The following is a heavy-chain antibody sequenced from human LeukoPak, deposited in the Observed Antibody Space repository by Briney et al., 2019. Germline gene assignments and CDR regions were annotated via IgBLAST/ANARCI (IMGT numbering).Heavy chain of an antibody. D-gene: IGHD3-3*01. Sequence: GGSLRLSCAASGFTFSSYGMHWVRQAPGKGLEWVAFIRYDGSNKYYADSVKGRFTISRDNSRNTLYLQMNSLRAEDTAVYYCAKVKFDPERQSGRYYYYYMDVWGKGTTVTVSS. CDR1: GFTFSSYG. V-gene: IGHV3-30*02. CDR2: IRYDGSNK. J-gene: IGHJ6*03. CDR3: AKVKFDPERQSGRYYYYYMDV.